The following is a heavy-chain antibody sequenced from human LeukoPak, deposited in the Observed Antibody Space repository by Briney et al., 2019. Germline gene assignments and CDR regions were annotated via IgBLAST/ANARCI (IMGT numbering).Heavy chain of an antibody. V-gene: IGHV3-21*01. CDR3: ASRQQLAYYFDY. CDR2: ISSSSSYI. J-gene: IGHJ4*02. Sequence: PGRSLRLSCAASGFTFDDYAMHWVRQAPGKGLEWVSSISSSSSYIYYADSVKGRFTISRDNAKNELYLQMNSLRAEDTAVYYCASRQQLAYYFDYWGQGTLVTVSS. D-gene: IGHD6-13*01. CDR1: GFTFDDYA.